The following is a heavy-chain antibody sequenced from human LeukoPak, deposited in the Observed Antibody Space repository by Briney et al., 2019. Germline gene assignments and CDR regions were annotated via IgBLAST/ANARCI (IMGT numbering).Heavy chain of an antibody. CDR1: GFTFSSNS. J-gene: IGHJ3*02. Sequence: GGSLRLSCAASGFTFSSNSMNWVRQAPGKGLEWVSSISSSSSYIYYADSVKGRFTISRDNAKNSLYLQMNSLRAEDTAVYYCARDGGYCSGGSCYNDAFDIWGQGTMVTVSP. CDR3: ARDGGYCSGGSCYNDAFDI. CDR2: ISSSSSYI. V-gene: IGHV3-21*01. D-gene: IGHD2-15*01.